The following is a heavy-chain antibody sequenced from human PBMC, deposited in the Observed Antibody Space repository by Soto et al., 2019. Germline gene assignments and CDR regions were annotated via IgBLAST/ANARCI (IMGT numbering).Heavy chain of an antibody. CDR1: GYTFTSYA. V-gene: IGHV1-3*01. D-gene: IGHD6-19*01. J-gene: IGHJ5*02. Sequence: ASVKVSCKASGYTFTSYAMHWVRQAPGQRLEWMGWINAGNGNTKYSQKFQGRVTITRDTSASTAYMELSSLRSEDTAVYYCARDSIAVAVAWFDPWGQGTLVTAPQ. CDR3: ARDSIAVAVAWFDP. CDR2: INAGNGNT.